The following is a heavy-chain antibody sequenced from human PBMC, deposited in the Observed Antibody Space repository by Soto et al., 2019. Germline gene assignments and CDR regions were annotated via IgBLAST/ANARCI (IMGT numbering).Heavy chain of an antibody. CDR2: IKRDGSSI. Sequence: EVQLVESEGCLVQPGGSLRLSCAASGFTFSNYWMDWVRQAPGKGLVWVSRIKRDGSSISYADSVKGRVTISRDNAKNMLYLQMNSLRAEDTAVYYCARDGGRGGDLDYWGQGTLVTVSS. CDR1: GFTFSNYW. CDR3: ARDGGRGGDLDY. D-gene: IGHD2-21*02. J-gene: IGHJ4*02. V-gene: IGHV3-74*01.